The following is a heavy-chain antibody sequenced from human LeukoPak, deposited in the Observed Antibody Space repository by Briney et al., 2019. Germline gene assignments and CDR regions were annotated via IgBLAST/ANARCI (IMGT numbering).Heavy chain of an antibody. CDR1: GGSFSGYY. J-gene: IGHJ2*01. CDR3: ARGQYHLLYWYFDL. D-gene: IGHD2-2*01. CDR2: IYSSGST. Sequence: SETLSLTCAVYGGSFSGYYWSWIRQPAGKGLEWIGRIYSSGSTNYNPSLKSRVTMSVDTSKNQFSLKLSSVTAADTAVYYCARGQYHLLYWYFDLWGRGTLVTVSS. V-gene: IGHV4-59*10.